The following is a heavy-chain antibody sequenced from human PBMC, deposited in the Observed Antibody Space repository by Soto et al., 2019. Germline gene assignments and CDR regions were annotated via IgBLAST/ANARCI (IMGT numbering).Heavy chain of an antibody. D-gene: IGHD2-2*01. CDR3: ARTSLGYCSSTSCRQAWFDP. CDR1: GGSFSGYY. CDR2: INHSGST. V-gene: IGHV4-34*01. J-gene: IGHJ5*02. Sequence: SETLSLTCAVYGGSFSGYYWSWIRQPPGKGLEWIGEINHSGSTNYNPSLKSRVTISVDTSKNQFSLKLSSVTAADTAVYYCARTSLGYCSSTSCRQAWFDPWGQGTLVTVSS.